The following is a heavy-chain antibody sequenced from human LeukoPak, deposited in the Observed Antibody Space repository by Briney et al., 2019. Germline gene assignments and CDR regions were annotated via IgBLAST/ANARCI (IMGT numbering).Heavy chain of an antibody. J-gene: IGHJ3*02. V-gene: IGHV1-46*01. CDR3: ARAPRYCSSTSCARGGLI. CDR1: GYTFTSYY. CDR2: INPSGGST. D-gene: IGHD2-2*01. Sequence: GASVKVSCKASGYTFTSYYMHWVRQAPGQGLEWMGIINPSGGSTSYAQKFQGRVTMTRDTSTSTVYMELSSLRSEDTAVYYCARAPRYCSSTSCARGGLIWGQGTMVTVSS.